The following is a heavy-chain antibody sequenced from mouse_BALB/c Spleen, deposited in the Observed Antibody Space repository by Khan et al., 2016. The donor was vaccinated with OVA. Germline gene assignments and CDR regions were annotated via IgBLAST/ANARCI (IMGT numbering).Heavy chain of an antibody. CDR3: TRGEALYYFDY. V-gene: IGHV1-76*01. J-gene: IGHJ2*01. D-gene: IGHD3-2*02. Sequence: VELVESGAELVRPGTSVKLSCKTSGYIFTSYWIHWVKQRSGQGLEWIARIYPGTDNTYYNEKFKDRATLTADKSSSTAYLQLSSLKSEDSAVFFCTRGEALYYFDYWGQGTTLTVSS. CDR2: IYPGTDNT. CDR1: GYIFTSYW.